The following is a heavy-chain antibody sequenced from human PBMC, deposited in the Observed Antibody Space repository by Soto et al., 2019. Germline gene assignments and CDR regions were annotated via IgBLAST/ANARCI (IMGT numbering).Heavy chain of an antibody. D-gene: IGHD6-13*01. CDR2: MFYTGST. J-gene: IGHJ5*02. CDR3: ARSYPYSSSWIPRGP. V-gene: IGHV4-59*08. Sequence: SETLCLTCTVSGVSISSYYWSWIRPTPGKGLEWIGYMFYTGSTNYNPSLKSRVIISLDTSKNQFSLKLRSVTAADTAVYYCARSYPYSSSWIPRGPWGQRTLVTVSS. CDR1: GVSISSYY.